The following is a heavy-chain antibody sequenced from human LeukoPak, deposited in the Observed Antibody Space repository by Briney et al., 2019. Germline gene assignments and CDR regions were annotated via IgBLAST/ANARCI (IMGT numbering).Heavy chain of an antibody. CDR3: ARDIINGFFNRFAP. J-gene: IGHJ5*02. D-gene: IGHD3/OR15-3a*01. V-gene: IGHV4-61*02. CDR1: VDSNISGVCF. Sequence: PPEALSLTRIVSVDSNISGVCFWTCIRHPAGKGLECIGRIHSSGTTKNNPSLNSRVTMSIDTTKNQFSLKLTSVTAADTAVYYCARDIINGFFNRFAPWGQGILVTVSS. CDR2: IHSSGTT.